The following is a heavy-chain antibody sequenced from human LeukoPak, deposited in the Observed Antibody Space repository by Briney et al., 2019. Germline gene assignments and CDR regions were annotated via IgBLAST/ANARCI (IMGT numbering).Heavy chain of an antibody. CDR1: GGSISNYY. CDR3: ARDDGERHLDY. D-gene: IGHD3-10*01. J-gene: IGHJ4*02. CDR2: IYHSGST. V-gene: IGHV4-59*12. Sequence: SETLSLTCTVSGGSISNYYWTWIRQPPGKGLEWIGYIYHSGSTYYNPSLKSRVTISVDRSKNQFSLKLSSVTAADTAVYYCARDDGERHLDYWGQGTLVTVSS.